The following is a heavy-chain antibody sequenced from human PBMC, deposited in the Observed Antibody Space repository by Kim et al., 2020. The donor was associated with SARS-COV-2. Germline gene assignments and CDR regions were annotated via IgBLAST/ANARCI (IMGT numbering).Heavy chain of an antibody. CDR3: AKHREYYGSGSYDDC. V-gene: IGHV3-21*01. D-gene: IGHD3-10*01. J-gene: IGHJ4*02. Sequence: SVKGRFTISRDNAKSSLYLQMNIRRAEDTAVYYCAKHREYYGSGSYDDCWGQGTLVTVSS.